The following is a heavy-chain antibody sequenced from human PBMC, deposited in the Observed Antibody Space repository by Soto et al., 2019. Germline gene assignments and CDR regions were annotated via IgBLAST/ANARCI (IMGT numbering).Heavy chain of an antibody. CDR2: IRRDGGEE. CDR3: ARDATYRDSSFYYDVFDI. D-gene: IGHD3-22*01. V-gene: IGHV3-7*05. J-gene: IGHJ3*02. Sequence: DVQLMESGGCLVQPGGSLRLSCAASGFTFSYYWMTWVRQAPGKGLEWVANIRRDGGEEHYVDSVKGRFSVSRDNAKESLYLQMNILRIEDTAVYYCARDATYRDSSFYYDVFDIGCQGTMVTVSS. CDR1: GFTFSYYW.